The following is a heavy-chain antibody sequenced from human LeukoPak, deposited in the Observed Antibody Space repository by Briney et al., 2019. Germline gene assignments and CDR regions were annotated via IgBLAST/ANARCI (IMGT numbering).Heavy chain of an antibody. CDR1: GGSISSSDYY. CDR2: IYYSGST. Sequence: SETLSLTCTVSGGSISSSDYYWGWIRQPPGKGLEWIASIYYSGSTYYNPSLKSRVTIFKDTSKNQFSLKLNSVTAADTAVYYCARGNWNYNWFDPWGQGTLVTVSS. V-gene: IGHV4-39*01. CDR3: ARGNWNYNWFDP. J-gene: IGHJ5*02. D-gene: IGHD1-7*01.